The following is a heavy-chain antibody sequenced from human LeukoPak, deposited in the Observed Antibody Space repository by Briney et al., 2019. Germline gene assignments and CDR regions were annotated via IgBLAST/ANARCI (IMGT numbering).Heavy chain of an antibody. Sequence: TLSLTCTVSGASISSDDYYWSWIRQPPGKGLKWIAYTHYSGSSFYNPSLKSRITISVDTSKNQFSLRLSSVTAADTAVYYCAGEGRDFWSGSRGWFDPWGQGTLVTVSS. J-gene: IGHJ5*02. D-gene: IGHD3-3*01. CDR1: GASISSDDYY. CDR3: AGEGRDFWSGSRGWFDP. V-gene: IGHV4-30-4*01. CDR2: THYSGSS.